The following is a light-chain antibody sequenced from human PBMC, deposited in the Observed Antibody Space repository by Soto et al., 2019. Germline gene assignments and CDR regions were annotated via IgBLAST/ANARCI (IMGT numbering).Light chain of an antibody. CDR1: QTISSW. CDR2: KAS. V-gene: IGKV1-5*03. CDR3: LQYESYPLT. J-gene: IGKJ4*01. Sequence: IQITQSPSPLSGSVSDRVTITCRASQTISSWLAWYQQKPGKAPKLLIYKASTLKSGVPSRFSGSGSGTEFSLTVNSLQPDDFATYYCLQYESYPLTFGGGTKVDIK.